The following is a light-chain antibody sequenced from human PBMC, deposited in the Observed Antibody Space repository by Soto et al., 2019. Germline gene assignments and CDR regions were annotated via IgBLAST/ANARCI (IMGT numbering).Light chain of an antibody. J-gene: IGKJ4*01. V-gene: IGKV3-15*01. CDR1: QGLTNN. CDR3: QQYNAWPLT. CDR2: GAS. Sequence: EIVMTQSPATLSVSPGERATLSCRASQGLTNNYLVWYQENPCQAPRLLIYGASTRDTGTPARFSGSGSGTEFTLTISSLQSKDFAFYYCQQYNAWPLTFGGGNKVEIQ.